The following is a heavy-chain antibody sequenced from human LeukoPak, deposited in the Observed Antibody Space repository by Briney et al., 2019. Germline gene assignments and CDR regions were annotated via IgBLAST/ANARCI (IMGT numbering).Heavy chain of an antibody. CDR2: IIPIFGTA. D-gene: IGHD2-2*01. CDR3: ARTFPRYCSSTSCYLRGWFDP. CDR1: GGTFSSYA. J-gene: IGHJ5*02. V-gene: IGHV1-69*05. Sequence: SVKVSCKASGGTFSSYAISWVRQAAGQGLEWMGGIIPIFGTANYAQKFQGRVTITTDESTSTAYMELSSLRSEYTAVYYCARTFPRYCSSTSCYLRGWFDPWGQGTLVTVSS.